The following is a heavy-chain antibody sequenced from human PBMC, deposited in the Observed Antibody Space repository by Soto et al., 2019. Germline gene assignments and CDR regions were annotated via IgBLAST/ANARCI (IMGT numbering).Heavy chain of an antibody. CDR1: GLIVKNDA. D-gene: IGHD1-26*01. J-gene: IGHJ4*02. Sequence: PWGSLRCACAASGLIVKNDALTWVRQAPGQGLERVATISSSGATTYYADSVKGRFTISRDNSKDTLYLLMSSLRVGDTAVYFCANSWELKPPFDCLAQGALVTVSS. V-gene: IGHV3-23*01. CDR3: ANSWELKPPFDC. CDR2: ISSSGATT.